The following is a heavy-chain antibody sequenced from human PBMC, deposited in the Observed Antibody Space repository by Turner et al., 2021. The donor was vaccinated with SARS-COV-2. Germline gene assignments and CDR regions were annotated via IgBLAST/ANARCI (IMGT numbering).Heavy chain of an antibody. Sequence: QVQLLVSAGGVVLPRRSLRLPSSASGFTFSSYGMDWVRQAPGKGLEWVGVIWYDGSNKYYADSVKGRFTIARDNSKNTLYLQMNSLRAEDKAVYYCARDKGIAMVFPKWYFDLWGRGTLVTVSS. CDR2: IWYDGSNK. V-gene: IGHV3-33*01. J-gene: IGHJ2*01. D-gene: IGHD5-18*01. CDR1: GFTFSSYG. CDR3: ARDKGIAMVFPKWYFDL.